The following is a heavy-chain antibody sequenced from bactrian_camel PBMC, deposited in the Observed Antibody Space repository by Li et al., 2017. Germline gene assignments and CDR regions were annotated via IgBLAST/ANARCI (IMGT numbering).Heavy chain of an antibody. Sequence: HVQLVESGGALVQPGGSLSLSCTASGFTFSTFSNYYMGWVRQVPGKGLEWVSSIYSDGSNTYYADSMKGRFTISRDNTKNTVYLQMNNLKTEDTAMYYCANRGLTTVTADSSWGQGTQVTVS. CDR1: GFTFSTFSNYY. D-gene: IGHD2*01. CDR3: ANRGLTTVTADSS. V-gene: IGHV3-2*01. CDR2: IYSDGSNT. J-gene: IGHJ6*01.